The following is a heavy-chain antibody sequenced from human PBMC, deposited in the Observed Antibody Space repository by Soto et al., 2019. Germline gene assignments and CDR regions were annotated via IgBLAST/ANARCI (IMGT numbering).Heavy chain of an antibody. CDR2: ISSSSSYT. Sequence: PGGSLRLSCAASGFTFSDYYMSWIRQAPGKGLEWVSYISSSSSYTNYADSVKGRFTISRDNAKNSLYLQMNSLRAEDTAVYYCARDTMVRGVIITAYYYYGMDVWGQGTTVTVSS. CDR3: ARDTMVRGVIITAYYYYGMDV. D-gene: IGHD3-10*01. J-gene: IGHJ6*02. CDR1: GFTFSDYY. V-gene: IGHV3-11*06.